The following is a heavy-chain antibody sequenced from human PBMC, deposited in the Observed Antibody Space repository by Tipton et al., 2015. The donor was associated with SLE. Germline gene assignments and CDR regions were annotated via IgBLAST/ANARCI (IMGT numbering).Heavy chain of an antibody. CDR3: ARGGRAAAGDY. CDR2: ISSSSSTI. CDR1: GFTFSSYS. V-gene: IGHV3-48*01. D-gene: IGHD6-13*01. J-gene: IGHJ4*02. Sequence: SLRLSCAASGFTFSSYSMNWVRQAPGKGLEWVSYISSSSSTIYYADSVKGRFTISRDNAKNSLYLQMNSLRAEDTAVYYCARGGRAAAGDYWGQGTLVTVSS.